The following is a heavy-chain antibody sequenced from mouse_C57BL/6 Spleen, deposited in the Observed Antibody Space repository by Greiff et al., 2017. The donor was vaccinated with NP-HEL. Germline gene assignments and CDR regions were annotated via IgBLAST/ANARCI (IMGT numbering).Heavy chain of an antibody. V-gene: IGHV14-2*01. D-gene: IGHD4-1*01. CDR1: GFNFTDYY. CDR2: IYPEDGDT. J-gene: IGHJ2*01. CDR3: ARSWDENFDY. Sequence: EVQLVESGAELVKPGASVKLSCTASGFNFTDYYMNWVKQRPEQGLEWIGWIYPEDGDTNYAAKFKGKATITADTSSNTAYLQLSHLTSEDSAIYYCARSWDENFDYWGQGTTLTVSS.